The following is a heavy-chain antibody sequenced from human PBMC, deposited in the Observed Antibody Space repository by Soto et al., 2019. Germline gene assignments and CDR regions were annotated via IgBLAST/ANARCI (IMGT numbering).Heavy chain of an antibody. J-gene: IGHJ6*02. V-gene: IGHV3-48*02. CDR2: ISSSSSTI. D-gene: IGHD4-17*01. CDR1: GFTFSSYS. CDR3: ARDRSTVKTTYYYYYGMDV. Sequence: GGSLRLSCAASGFTFSSYSMNWVRQAPGKGLEWVSYISSSSSTIYYADSVKGRFTISRDNAKNSLYLQMNSLRDEDTAVYYCARDRSTVKTTYYYYYGMDVWGQGTTVTVSS.